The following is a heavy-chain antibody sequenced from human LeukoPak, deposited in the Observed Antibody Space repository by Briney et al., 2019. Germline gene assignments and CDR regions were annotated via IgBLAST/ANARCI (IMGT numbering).Heavy chain of an antibody. CDR2: IIPIFGAT. CDR3: AKQGAVRQDYYMDV. Sequence: SVNVSCKASGGSFSNYAITWVRQAPGQGLEWMGRIIPIFGATTYAQKFQGRVTITADMGSSTAYLELTGLTSGDTALYFCAKQGAVRQDYYMDVWGNGATVIVSS. CDR1: GGSFSNYA. D-gene: IGHD3-16*01. V-gene: IGHV1-69*06. J-gene: IGHJ6*03.